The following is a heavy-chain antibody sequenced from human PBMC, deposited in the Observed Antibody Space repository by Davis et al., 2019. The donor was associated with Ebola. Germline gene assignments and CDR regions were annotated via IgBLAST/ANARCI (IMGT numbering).Heavy chain of an antibody. D-gene: IGHD3-9*01. CDR3: ARDFDGGNYYFDY. CDR1: GGSFSSHP. CDR2: IIPIFDTP. J-gene: IGHJ4*02. V-gene: IGHV1-69*13. Sequence: SVQISCKTSGGSFSSHPISWVRQAPRQGLEWMGGIIPIFDTPHYAQKFQGRITITADASTSTAYMELSSLRSEDTATYFCARDFDGGNYYFDYWGPGTPVTVSS.